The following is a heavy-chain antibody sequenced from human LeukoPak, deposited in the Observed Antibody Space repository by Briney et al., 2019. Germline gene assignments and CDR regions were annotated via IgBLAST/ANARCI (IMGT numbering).Heavy chain of an antibody. D-gene: IGHD6-13*01. Sequence: GGSLRPSCAASGFTFSSYAMTWVRQAPGKGLDWVSTITSRSTITYYADSVKGRFTISRDNSKNTLYLQMNSLRAEDTAVYYCAKDRYHIAAADYWGQGTLVTVSS. CDR2: ITSRSTIT. J-gene: IGHJ4*02. V-gene: IGHV3-23*01. CDR3: AKDRYHIAAADY. CDR1: GFTFSSYA.